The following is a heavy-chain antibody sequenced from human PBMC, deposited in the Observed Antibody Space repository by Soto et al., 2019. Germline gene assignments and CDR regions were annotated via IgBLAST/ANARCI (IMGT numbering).Heavy chain of an antibody. D-gene: IGHD6-19*01. J-gene: IGHJ5*02. CDR2: LDHSGSP. CDR1: GGSFSGYY. Sequence: SETLSLTCAVSGGSFSGYYWSWIRQPPGKGLEWIGELDHSGSPNYNPSLNSRVTMSIDTSKSQFSLKLNSVTAADTAVYFCARAYSSGWYWFDPWGQGXLVTVYS. CDR3: ARAYSSGWYWFDP. V-gene: IGHV4-34*01.